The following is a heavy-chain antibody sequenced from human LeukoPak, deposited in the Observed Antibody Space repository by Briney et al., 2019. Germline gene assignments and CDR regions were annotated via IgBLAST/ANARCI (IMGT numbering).Heavy chain of an antibody. Sequence: PGGSLRLSCAASGFTFSSYAMSWVRQAPGKGLEWVSVISGSGGSTYYADSVKGRFTISRDNSKNTLYLQMNSLRAEDTAVYYCAKGSRYYGSGSPAANAFDIWGQGTMVTVSS. CDR1: GFTFSSYA. D-gene: IGHD3-10*01. J-gene: IGHJ3*02. CDR3: AKGSRYYGSGSPAANAFDI. V-gene: IGHV3-23*01. CDR2: ISGSGGST.